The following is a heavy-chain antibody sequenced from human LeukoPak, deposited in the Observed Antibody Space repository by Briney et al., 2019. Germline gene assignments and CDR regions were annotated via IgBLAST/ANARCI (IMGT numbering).Heavy chain of an antibody. CDR2: ISSSGDSI. CDR1: GFTFSSYE. Sequence: GGSLRLSCVASGFTFSSYEMNWVHQAPGKGLEWVSYISSSGDSIYYADSVKGRFTISRDNAKKSLYLQMNSLRHEDTAVYYCARDRYGGENYWGQGTLVTVSS. D-gene: IGHD4-23*01. V-gene: IGHV3-48*03. J-gene: IGHJ4*02. CDR3: ARDRYGGENY.